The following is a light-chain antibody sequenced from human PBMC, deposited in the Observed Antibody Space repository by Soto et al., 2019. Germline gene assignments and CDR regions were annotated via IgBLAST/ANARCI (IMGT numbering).Light chain of an antibody. CDR3: QQYYSYPRT. CDR1: QGISSY. Sequence: AIRMTQSPSSFSASTRDRVTITCRASQGISSYLAWYQQKPGKAPKLLIYTASTLQSGVPSRFSGSGSGTDFTLTISCLQSEDFATYYCQQYYSYPRTFGQGTKLDIK. J-gene: IGKJ2*01. CDR2: TAS. V-gene: IGKV1-8*01.